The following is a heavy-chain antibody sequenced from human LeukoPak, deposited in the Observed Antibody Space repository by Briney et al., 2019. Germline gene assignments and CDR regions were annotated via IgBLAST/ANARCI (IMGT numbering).Heavy chain of an antibody. CDR2: INSDGSST. CDR1: GFTFTTYW. V-gene: IGHV3-74*01. J-gene: IGHJ4*02. CDR3: ARAAGTFDY. Sequence: LPGRSLSLSCPASGFTFTTYWMHCVSQPAREGLVWVSRINSDGSSTKYADSVKGRFTISRDNAKNTLYLQMHRLRAEDTAVYYCARAAGTFDYWGQGTLVTVSS.